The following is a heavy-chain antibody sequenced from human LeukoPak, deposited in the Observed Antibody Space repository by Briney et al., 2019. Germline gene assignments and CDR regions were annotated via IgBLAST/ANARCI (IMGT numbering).Heavy chain of an antibody. Sequence: ASVKVSCKVSGYTLTELSMHWVRQAPGKGLEWMGGFDPEDGETIYAQKFQGRVTMTEDTSTDTAYMELSSLRSEDTAVYYCARTAVAGFPPANWFDPWGQGTLVTVSS. CDR1: GYTLTELS. J-gene: IGHJ5*02. CDR2: FDPEDGET. V-gene: IGHV1-24*01. CDR3: ARTAVAGFPPANWFDP. D-gene: IGHD6-19*01.